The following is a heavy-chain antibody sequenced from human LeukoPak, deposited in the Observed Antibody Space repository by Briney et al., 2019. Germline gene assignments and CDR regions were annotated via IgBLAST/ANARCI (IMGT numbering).Heavy chain of an antibody. V-gene: IGHV3-72*01. Sequence: GGSLRLSCAASGFTFSDHFMDWVRQAPGKGLEWVGRSRNKGNSYSTDHAASVKGRFTISRDESKNSLYLQMNSLQTEDTGVYYCARSAMAPFDYWGQGTLVTVSS. CDR2: SRNKGNSYST. J-gene: IGHJ4*02. D-gene: IGHD2-8*01. CDR1: GFTFSDHF. CDR3: ARSAMAPFDY.